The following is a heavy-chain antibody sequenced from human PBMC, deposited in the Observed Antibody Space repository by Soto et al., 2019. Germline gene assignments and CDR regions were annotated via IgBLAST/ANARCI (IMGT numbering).Heavy chain of an antibody. V-gene: IGHV4-30-4*02. CDR2: IDYSGST. CDR3: ARSSMVRGVIISLNYYYGMDV. D-gene: IGHD3-10*01. CDR1: GCSISSGDYY. Sequence: SDTLSLTCTVSGCSISSGDYYWSWILQPPVKGLDWIRYIDYSGSTYYNPSLKSRVTISVDTSKNQFSPKLGSVTAADTAVYYCARSSMVRGVIISLNYYYGMDVWGQGTTVTVSS. J-gene: IGHJ6*02.